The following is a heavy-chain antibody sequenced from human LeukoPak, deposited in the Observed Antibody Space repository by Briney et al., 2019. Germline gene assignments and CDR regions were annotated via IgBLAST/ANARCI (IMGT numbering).Heavy chain of an antibody. J-gene: IGHJ4*02. CDR1: GFTFSSYS. CDR3: ARSYGDYFPFDY. V-gene: IGHV3-21*01. Sequence: GGSLRLSCAASGFTFSSYSMNWVRQAPGKGLEWVSSISSSSSYIYYADSVKGRFTISRDNAKNSLYLQMSSLRAEDTAVYYCARSYGDYFPFDYWGQGTLVTVSS. CDR2: ISSSSSYI. D-gene: IGHD4-17*01.